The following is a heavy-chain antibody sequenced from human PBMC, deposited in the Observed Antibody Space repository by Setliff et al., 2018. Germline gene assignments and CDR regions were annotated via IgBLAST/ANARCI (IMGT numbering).Heavy chain of an antibody. J-gene: IGHJ4*02. CDR2: NHAGNGIT. CDR3: ARSTDSNGYYRFDS. V-gene: IGHV1-3*02. Sequence: ASVKVSCKASGYTFTDKAIHWVRQAPGQRLEWMGWNHAGNGITEYSQDFQGRVSITRDTSASTAYMELRSPTSEDMAVYYCARSTDSNGYYRFDSWGQGTLVTVSS. CDR1: GYTFTDKA. D-gene: IGHD3-22*01.